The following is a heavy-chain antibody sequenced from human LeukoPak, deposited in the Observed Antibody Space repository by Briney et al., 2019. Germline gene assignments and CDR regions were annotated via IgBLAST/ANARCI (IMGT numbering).Heavy chain of an antibody. J-gene: IGHJ4*02. V-gene: IGHV3-53*01. Sequence: GGSLRLSCAASGFTVSSNYMSWVRQAPGKGLEWVSVIYSGGSTYYADSVKGRFTISRDNSKNTLYLQMNSLRAEDTAVYYCAKDTDYYGSGSYHYWGQGTLVTVSS. CDR3: AKDTDYYGSGSYHY. D-gene: IGHD3-10*01. CDR2: IYSGGST. CDR1: GFTVSSNY.